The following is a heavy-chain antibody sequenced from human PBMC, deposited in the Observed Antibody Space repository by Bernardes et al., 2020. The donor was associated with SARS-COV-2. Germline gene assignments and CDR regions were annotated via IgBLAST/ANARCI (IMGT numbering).Heavy chain of an antibody. CDR2: INHSGST. CDR1: GGSFSGYY. CDR3: ARGPQWLGSHYYYGMDV. D-gene: IGHD6-19*01. Sequence: SETLSLTCAVYGGSFSGYYWSWIRQPPGKGLEWIGEINHSGSTNYNPSLKSRVTISVDTSKNQFSLKLSSVTAADTAVYYCARGPQWLGSHYYYGMDVWGQGTTVTVSS. V-gene: IGHV4-34*01. J-gene: IGHJ6*02.